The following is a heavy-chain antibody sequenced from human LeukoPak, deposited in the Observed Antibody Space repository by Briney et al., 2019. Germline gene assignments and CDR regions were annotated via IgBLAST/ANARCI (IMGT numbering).Heavy chain of an antibody. CDR3: ARVPNRLRYFDWLRRKHDAFDI. CDR2: MNPNSGNT. Sequence: GASVKVSCKASGYTFTSYDINWVRQATGQGLEWMGWMNPNSGNTGYAQKFQGRVTMTRNTSISTAYMELSSLRSEDTAVYYCARVPNRLRYFDWLRRKHDAFDIWGQGTMVTVSS. CDR1: GYTFTSYD. V-gene: IGHV1-8*01. J-gene: IGHJ3*02. D-gene: IGHD3-9*01.